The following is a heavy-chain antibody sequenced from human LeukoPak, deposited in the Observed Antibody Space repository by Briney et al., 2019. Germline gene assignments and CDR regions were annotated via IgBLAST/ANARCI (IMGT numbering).Heavy chain of an antibody. CDR2: IYYSGGT. J-gene: IGHJ4*02. V-gene: IGHV4-39*01. D-gene: IGHD2-15*01. Sequence: PSETLSLTCTVSGGSISSSSYYWGWIRQPPGKGLEWIGSIYYSGGTYYNPSLKSRVTISVDTSKNQFSLKLSSVTAADTAVYYCARHEETCSGGSCFLDYFEYWGQGTLVTVSS. CDR1: GGSISSSSYY. CDR3: ARHEETCSGGSCFLDYFEY.